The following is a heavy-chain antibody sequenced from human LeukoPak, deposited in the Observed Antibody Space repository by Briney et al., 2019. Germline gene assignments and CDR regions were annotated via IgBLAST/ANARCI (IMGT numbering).Heavy chain of an antibody. J-gene: IGHJ4*02. Sequence: GGSLRLSCAASGFTFSSYGMHWVRQAPGKGLEWVAVISYDGSNKYYADSVRGRFTISRDNSKNTLYLQMNSLRAEDTAVYYCAKEMYDYWGQGTLVTVSS. V-gene: IGHV3-30*18. CDR1: GFTFSSYG. CDR2: ISYDGSNK. CDR3: AKEMYDY.